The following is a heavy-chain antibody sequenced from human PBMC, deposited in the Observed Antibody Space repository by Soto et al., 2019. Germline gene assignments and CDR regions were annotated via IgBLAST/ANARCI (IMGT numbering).Heavy chain of an antibody. V-gene: IGHV3-23*01. CDR2: ISGSGVAK. Sequence: GGSLRLSCVVSGFTFSSSAINWVRQAPGKGLEWVSTISGSGVAKFYADSVKGRFTISRDNSNNTVSLQMNSLRAEDAAVYYCAKDRSPGATTWNVYWGQGTLVTVSS. J-gene: IGHJ1*01. D-gene: IGHD1-1*01. CDR1: GFTFSSSA. CDR3: AKDRSPGATTWNVY.